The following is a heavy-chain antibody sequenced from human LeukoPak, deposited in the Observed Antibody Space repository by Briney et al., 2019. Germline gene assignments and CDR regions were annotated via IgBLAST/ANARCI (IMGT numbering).Heavy chain of an antibody. V-gene: IGHV4-34*01. CDR3: ARGYSYGQRFAY. CDR2: INHSGST. Sequence: SETLSLTCAVYGGSFSGYYWSWIRQPPGKGLEWIGEINHSGSTNYNPSLKSRVAISVDTSKNQFSLKLSSVTAADTAVYYCARGYSYGQRFAYWGQGTLVTVSS. CDR1: GGSFSGYY. J-gene: IGHJ4*02. D-gene: IGHD5-18*01.